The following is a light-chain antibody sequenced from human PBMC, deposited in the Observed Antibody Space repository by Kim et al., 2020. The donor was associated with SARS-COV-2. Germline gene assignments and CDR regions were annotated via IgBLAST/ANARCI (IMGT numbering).Light chain of an antibody. J-gene: IGKJ5*01. V-gene: IGKV1-33*01. CDR1: QDISNY. CDR3: QQYDNLPIT. CDR2: DAS. Sequence: AAVGDRVTITCQESQDISNYLNWYQQKPGKVPKLLIYDASNLETGVPSRFSGSGSGTDFTFTISSLQPEDIATYYCQQYDNLPITFGQGTRLEIK.